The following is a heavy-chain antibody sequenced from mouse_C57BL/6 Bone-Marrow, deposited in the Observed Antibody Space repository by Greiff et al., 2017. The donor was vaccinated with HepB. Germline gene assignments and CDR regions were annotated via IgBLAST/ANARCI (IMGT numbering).Heavy chain of an antibody. V-gene: IGHV1-50*01. CDR1: GYTFTSYW. Sequence: QVQLKQPGAELVKPGASVKLSCKASGYTFTSYWMQWVKQRPGQGLEWIGEIDPSDSYTNYNQKFKGMATLTVDTSSSTAYMQLSSLTSEDSAVYYCARAGPYYYAMDYWGQGTSVTVSS. D-gene: IGHD4-1*01. CDR2: IDPSDSYT. J-gene: IGHJ4*01. CDR3: ARAGPYYYAMDY.